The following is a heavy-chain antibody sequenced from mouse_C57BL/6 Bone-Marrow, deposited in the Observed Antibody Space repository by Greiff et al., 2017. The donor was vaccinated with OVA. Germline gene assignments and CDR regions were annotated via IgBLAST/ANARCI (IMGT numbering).Heavy chain of an antibody. Sequence: EVQRVESGGGLVKPGGSLKLSCAASGFTFSDYGMHWVRQAPEKGLEWVAYISSGSSTIYYADTVKGRFTISRDNAKNNLFLQMTSLRSEDTAMYYCARYYGSSYWYFDVWGTGTTVTVSS. CDR3: ARYYGSSYWYFDV. J-gene: IGHJ1*03. D-gene: IGHD1-1*01. V-gene: IGHV5-17*01. CDR1: GFTFSDYG. CDR2: ISSGSSTI.